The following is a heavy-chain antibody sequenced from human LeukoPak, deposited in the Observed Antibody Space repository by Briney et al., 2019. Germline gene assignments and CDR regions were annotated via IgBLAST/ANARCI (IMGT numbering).Heavy chain of an antibody. D-gene: IGHD2-21*02. CDR1: GFTFSSYA. CDR2: ISYDGSNK. V-gene: IGHV3-30*04. Sequence: GGSLRLPCAASGFTFSSYAMHWVRQAPGKGLEWVAVISYDGSNKYYADSVKGRFTISRDNSKNTLYLQMNSLRAEDTAVYYCARDRVVTTEIEYYYYYMDVWGKGTTVTVSS. J-gene: IGHJ6*03. CDR3: ARDRVVTTEIEYYYYYMDV.